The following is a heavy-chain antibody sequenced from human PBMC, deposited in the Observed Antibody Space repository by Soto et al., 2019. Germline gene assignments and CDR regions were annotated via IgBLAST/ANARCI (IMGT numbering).Heavy chain of an antibody. CDR2: IYYSGST. D-gene: IGHD6-19*01. CDR1: GGSISSSSYY. CDR3: ARSGIAVAGVDY. V-gene: IGHV4-39*01. J-gene: IGHJ4*02. Sequence: SETLSLTCTVSGGSISSSSYYWGWIRQPPGKGLEWIGSIYYSGSTYYNPSLKSRVTISVDTSKNQFSLKLSSVTAADTAVYYCARSGIAVAGVDYWGQGTLVTVS.